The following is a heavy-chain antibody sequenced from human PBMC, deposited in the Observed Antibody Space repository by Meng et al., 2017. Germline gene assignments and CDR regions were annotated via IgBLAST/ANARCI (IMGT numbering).Heavy chain of an antibody. CDR3: ARDEDISAAGYLLGDF. J-gene: IGHJ4*02. CDR1: GYTFAAYW. CDR2: IDPKSDNT. V-gene: IGHV1-2*06. Sequence: LIQFGPEVKKPGAPVKGSSKPSGYTFAAYWIQWVRQAPGQGLEWMGRIDPKSDNTHYAQKFQGRVTMTRDTSISTAYMELSGLRSDDTAVYYCARDEDISAAGYLLGDFWGQGTLVTVSS. D-gene: IGHD6-13*01.